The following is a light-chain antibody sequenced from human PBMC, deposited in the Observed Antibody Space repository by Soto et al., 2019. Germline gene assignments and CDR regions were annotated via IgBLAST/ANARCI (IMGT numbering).Light chain of an antibody. CDR3: SSYTSSNTLYV. CDR2: EVS. CDR1: SSDLGGYDY. Sequence: QSALTQPASVSGSPGQSITISCTGTSSDLGGYDYVSWYQQHPGKAPKLMIYEVSNRPSGVSSRFSGSKSGNTASLTISGLQAEDEADYYCSSYTSSNTLYVFATGTKVTVL. J-gene: IGLJ1*01. V-gene: IGLV2-14*01.